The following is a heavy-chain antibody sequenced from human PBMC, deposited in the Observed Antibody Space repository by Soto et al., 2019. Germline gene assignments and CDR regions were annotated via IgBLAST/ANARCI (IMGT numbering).Heavy chain of an antibody. CDR2: IYYSGST. D-gene: IGHD6-19*01. V-gene: IGHV4-59*01. CDR1: GGSISSYY. Sequence: SETLSLTCTVSGGSISSYYWSWIRQPPGKGLEWIGYIYYSGSTNYNPYLKSRVTISVDTSKNQFSLKLSSVTAADTAVYYCASRSSGWSNYYYYGMDVWGQGTTVTVSS. J-gene: IGHJ6*02. CDR3: ASRSSGWSNYYYYGMDV.